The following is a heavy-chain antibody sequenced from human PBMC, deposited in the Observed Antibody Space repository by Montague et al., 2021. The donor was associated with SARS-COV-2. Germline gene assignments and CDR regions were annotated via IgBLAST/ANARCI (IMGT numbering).Heavy chain of an antibody. D-gene: IGHD3-10*01. V-gene: IGHV4-34*01. J-gene: IGHJ6*03. CDR3: ARLRDGVVPSPILGVGPYYSYYYMDV. CDR2: INHGGST. CDR1: GTSFSGYY. Sequence: SETLSLTCAVHGTSFSGYYWNWIRQPPGKGLEWIGEINHGGSTKYSPSLKSRLTISPDTSKSQFSLKLTSVAAADTAVYYCARLRDGVVPSPILGVGPYYSYYYMDVWGRGTTVTVSS.